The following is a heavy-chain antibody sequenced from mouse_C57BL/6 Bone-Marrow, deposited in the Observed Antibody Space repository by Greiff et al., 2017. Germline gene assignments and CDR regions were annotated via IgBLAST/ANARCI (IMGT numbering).Heavy chain of an antibody. V-gene: IGHV1-81*01. D-gene: IGHD2-5*01. CDR2: IYPRSGNT. CDR3: ARVRSNYEGY. Sequence: QVHVKQSGAELARPGASVKLSCKASGYTFTSYGISWVKQRTGQGLEWIGEIYPRSGNTYYNEKFKGKATLTADKSSSTAYMELRSLTSEDSAVYFCARVRSNYEGYWGQGTTLTVSS. CDR1: GYTFTSYG. J-gene: IGHJ2*01.